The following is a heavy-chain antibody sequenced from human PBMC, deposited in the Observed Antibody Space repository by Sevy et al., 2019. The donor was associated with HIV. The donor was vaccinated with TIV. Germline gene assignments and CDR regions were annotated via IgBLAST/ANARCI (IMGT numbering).Heavy chain of an antibody. Sequence: GGSLRLSCAASEFTFSSYAMSWVRQAPGKGLEWVSSVSGSGRYTYYADSVEGRFTISRYNSKNSLYVQMNSLRAEDTAVYFCAKGYCSGGSCPRDYYYYGMDVWGQGTTVTVSS. J-gene: IGHJ6*02. CDR3: AKGYCSGGSCPRDYYYYGMDV. CDR2: VSGSGRYT. V-gene: IGHV3-23*01. D-gene: IGHD2-15*01. CDR1: EFTFSSYA.